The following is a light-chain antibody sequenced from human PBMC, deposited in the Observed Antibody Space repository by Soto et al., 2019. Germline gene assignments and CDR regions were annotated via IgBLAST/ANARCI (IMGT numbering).Light chain of an antibody. J-gene: IGKJ1*01. Sequence: DIVMTQSPDSLAVSLGERATINCKSSQSVLYRSNNKNYLAWYQQKPGQPPTLLIYWASTRESGVPDRFSGSGYGTNFTLTISSLQAEDVEVYYCQQYYSTPWTFGQGTKVEIK. V-gene: IGKV4-1*01. CDR2: WAS. CDR1: QSVLYRSNNKNY. CDR3: QQYYSTPWT.